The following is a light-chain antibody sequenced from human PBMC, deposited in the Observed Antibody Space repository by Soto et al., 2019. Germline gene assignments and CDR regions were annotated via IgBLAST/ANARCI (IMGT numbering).Light chain of an antibody. CDR1: HSIISSY. CDR2: STS. V-gene: IGKV3-20*01. Sequence: EIVLTQSPGNLSLSPGERATLSCRASHSIISSYFAWYQQNLGQAPRLLIHSTSSRPPGIPDRISGRGSAIDFTLTISRLESEEVAAYYCQQYNNSPLTFGGETNVDI. J-gene: IGKJ4*01. CDR3: QQYNNSPLT.